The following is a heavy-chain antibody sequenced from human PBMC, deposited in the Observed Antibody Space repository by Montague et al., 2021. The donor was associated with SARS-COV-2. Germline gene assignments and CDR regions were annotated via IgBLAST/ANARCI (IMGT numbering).Heavy chain of an antibody. CDR3: ASHIVVVTATNYDGMDV. Sequence: SETLSLTCSVSGGSISSTSYYWGWIRQPPGKGLEWIGSIYYSGSTYYNPSLRSRVTISVDTSKNQFSLKLSSATAADTAVYYCASHIVVVTATNYDGMDVWGQGTTVTVSS. J-gene: IGHJ6*02. CDR2: IYYSGST. CDR1: GGSISSTSYY. D-gene: IGHD2-21*02. V-gene: IGHV4-39*01.